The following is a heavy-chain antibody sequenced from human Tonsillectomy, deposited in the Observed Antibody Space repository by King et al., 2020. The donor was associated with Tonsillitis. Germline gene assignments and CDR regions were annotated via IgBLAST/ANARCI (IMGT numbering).Heavy chain of an antibody. CDR1: GGSFSGYY. CDR3: SLGQSRGNYYYYGIDV. Sequence: VQLQQWGAGLLKPSETLSLTCAVYGGSFSGYYWSWIRQPPGKGLEWIGEINHSGSTNYNPSPKSRVTISLDTSKNQFSLKLYSVTAADTAVYYCSLGQSRGNYYYYGIDVWGQGTTVTVSS. V-gene: IGHV4-34*01. J-gene: IGHJ6*02. CDR2: INHSGST.